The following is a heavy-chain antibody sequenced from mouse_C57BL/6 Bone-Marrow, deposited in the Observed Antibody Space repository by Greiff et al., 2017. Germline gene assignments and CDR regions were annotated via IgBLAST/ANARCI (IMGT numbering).Heavy chain of an antibody. CDR3: AREAGYYYYAMDY. J-gene: IGHJ4*01. D-gene: IGHD2-3*01. V-gene: IGHV1-67*01. CDR1: GYTFADFA. Sequence: VKLVESGPEVVRPGVSVKISCKGSGYTFADFAMHWVKQSHAKSLEWIGVIRTYNGNTHYNQKFKVKATMTVDKSSNTAYMELARLTSEDSAIYYCAREAGYYYYAMDYWGQGTSVTVSS. CDR2: IRTYNGNT.